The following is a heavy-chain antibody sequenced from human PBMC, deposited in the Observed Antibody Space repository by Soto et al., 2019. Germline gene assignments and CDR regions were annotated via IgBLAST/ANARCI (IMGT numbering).Heavy chain of an antibody. J-gene: IGHJ3*02. D-gene: IGHD2-21*02. CDR2: IYYTGST. Sequence: SETLSLTCNSSGGPLSSFYYSWIRQAPGKGLEWIGYIYYTGSTNYNPSLKSRVTTSVDTSKNQFSLKLTSVTAADTAVYFCAVTRGGAHPHDIWGQGTVVTVSS. CDR3: AVTRGGAHPHDI. V-gene: IGHV4-59*01. CDR1: GGPLSSFY.